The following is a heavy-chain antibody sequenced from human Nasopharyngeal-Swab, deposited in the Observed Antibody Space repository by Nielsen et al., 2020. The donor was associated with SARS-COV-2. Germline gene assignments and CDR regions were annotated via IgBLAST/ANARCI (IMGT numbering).Heavy chain of an antibody. V-gene: IGHV3-15*01. Sequence: WIRQPPGKGLEWVGRIKSKTDGGTTDYAAPVKGRFTISRDDSKNTLYLQMNSLKTEDTAVYYCTTEDEVRFGELLDVWGKGTTVTVSS. D-gene: IGHD3-10*01. CDR2: IKSKTDGGTT. CDR3: TTEDEVRFGELLDV. J-gene: IGHJ6*04.